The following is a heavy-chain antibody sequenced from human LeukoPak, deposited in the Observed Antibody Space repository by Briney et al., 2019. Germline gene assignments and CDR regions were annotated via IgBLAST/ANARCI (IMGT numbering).Heavy chain of an antibody. Sequence: ASVKVSCKASGYTFTDYYMHRVRQAPGQGLEWMGWINPNSGGTDYAQKFQGRVTLTRDTSISTAYMELSTLRSDDTAVYYCTRGVRIVALGTIDYWGQGTLVTVSS. CDR2: INPNSGGT. V-gene: IGHV1-2*02. CDR1: GYTFTDYY. CDR3: TRGVRIVALGTIDY. J-gene: IGHJ4*02. D-gene: IGHD6-13*01.